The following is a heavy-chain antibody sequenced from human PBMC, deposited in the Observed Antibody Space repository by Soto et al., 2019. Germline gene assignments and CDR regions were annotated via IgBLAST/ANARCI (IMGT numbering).Heavy chain of an antibody. CDR1: GFTFSSYA. D-gene: IGHD3-3*01. CDR2: ISGSGGST. V-gene: IGHV3-23*01. J-gene: IGHJ4*02. Sequence: GGSLRLSCAASGFTFSSYALSWVRQAPGKGLEWVSAISGSGGSTYYADSVKGRFTISRDNSKNTLYLQMNSLRAEDTAVYYCASTPYHYDFWSGLPDYWGQGTLVTVSS. CDR3: ASTPYHYDFWSGLPDY.